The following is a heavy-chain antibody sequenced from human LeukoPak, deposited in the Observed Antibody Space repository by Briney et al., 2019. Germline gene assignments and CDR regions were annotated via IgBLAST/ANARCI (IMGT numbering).Heavy chain of an antibody. Sequence: PGGSLRLSCAASGFTFSSYWMSWVRQAPGKELEWVANIKQDGSEKYYVDSVKGRFTISRDNAKNSLYLQMNSLRAEDTAVYYCARGSRDDYSNPPFDHWGQGTLVTVSS. D-gene: IGHD4-11*01. CDR3: ARGSRDDYSNPPFDH. CDR1: GFTFSSYW. CDR2: IKQDGSEK. J-gene: IGHJ4*02. V-gene: IGHV3-7*01.